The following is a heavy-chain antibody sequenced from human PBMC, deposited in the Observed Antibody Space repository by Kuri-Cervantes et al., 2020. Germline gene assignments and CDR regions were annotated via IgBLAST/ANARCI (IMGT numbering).Heavy chain of an antibody. CDR3: VTERRNYYLDV. V-gene: IGHV3-30*03. J-gene: IGHJ6*03. CDR1: GFTFSSYG. Sequence: GESLKISCAASGFTFSSYGMHWVRQAPGKGLEWVAVISYDGNNNYYAESVKGRFTISRDYSKNTLYLQMNSLRAEDTAVYYCVTERRNYYLDVWGKGTTVTVSS. CDR2: ISYDGNNN.